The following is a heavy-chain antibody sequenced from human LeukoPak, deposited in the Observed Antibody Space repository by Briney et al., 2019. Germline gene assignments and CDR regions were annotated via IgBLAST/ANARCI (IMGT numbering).Heavy chain of an antibody. Sequence: GASVKVSCKASGYTFTSYDINWVRQATGQGLEWMGWMNPNSGNTGYAQKFQGRVTITADESTSTAYMELSSLRSEDTAVYYCARIKAGGWFDPWGQGTLVTVSS. D-gene: IGHD3-16*01. CDR1: GYTFTSYD. J-gene: IGHJ5*02. CDR2: MNPNSGNT. CDR3: ARIKAGGWFDP. V-gene: IGHV1-8*01.